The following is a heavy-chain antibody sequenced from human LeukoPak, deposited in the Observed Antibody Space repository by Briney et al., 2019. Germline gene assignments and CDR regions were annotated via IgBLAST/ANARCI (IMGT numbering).Heavy chain of an antibody. CDR3: ASHMRGSGYNAAFDY. CDR2: IYTSGST. Sequence: SETLSLTCTVSGGSISSYYWSWIRQPAGKGLEWIGRIYTSGSTNYNPSLKSRVTMSVDTSKNQFSLKLSSVTAADTAVYYCASHMRGSGYNAAFDYWGQGTLVSVSS. V-gene: IGHV4-4*07. J-gene: IGHJ4*02. CDR1: GGSISSYY. D-gene: IGHD3-22*01.